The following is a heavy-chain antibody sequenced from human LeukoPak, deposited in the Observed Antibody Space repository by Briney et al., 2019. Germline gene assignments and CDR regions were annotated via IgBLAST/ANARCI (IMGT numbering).Heavy chain of an antibody. Sequence: SETLSLTCAVYGGSFSGYYWSWLRQPPGKGLEWIGEINHSGSTNYNPSLKSRVTISVDTSKNQFSLKLSSVTAADTAVYYCARGVQYSGSWYGRWYNWFDPWGQGTLVTVSS. D-gene: IGHD6-13*01. CDR1: GGSFSGYY. V-gene: IGHV4-34*01. J-gene: IGHJ5*02. CDR2: INHSGST. CDR3: ARGVQYSGSWYGRWYNWFDP.